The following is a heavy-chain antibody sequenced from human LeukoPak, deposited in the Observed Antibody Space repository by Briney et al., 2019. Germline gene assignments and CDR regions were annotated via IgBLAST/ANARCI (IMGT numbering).Heavy chain of an antibody. CDR3: ARVLRFLEWSFDP. CDR2: INPNSGGT. V-gene: IGHV1-2*02. Sequence: ASVTVSCTASGYTFTGYYMHWVRQAPGQGLEWMGWINPNSGGTNYAQKFQGRVTMTRDTSISTAYMELSRLRSDDTAVYYCARVLRFLEWSFDPWGQGTLVTVSS. D-gene: IGHD3-3*01. J-gene: IGHJ5*02. CDR1: GYTFTGYY.